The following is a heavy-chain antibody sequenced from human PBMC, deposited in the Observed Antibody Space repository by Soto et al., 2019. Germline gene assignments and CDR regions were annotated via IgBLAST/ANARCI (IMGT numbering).Heavy chain of an antibody. Sequence: GASVKVSCKASGYTFTSYAMHWVRQAPGQRLEWMGWINAGNGNTKYSQKFQGRVTITRDTSASTAYMELSSLRSEDTAVYYCAGDSSGWNGWFDPWGQGTLVTVSS. V-gene: IGHV1-3*01. J-gene: IGHJ5*02. CDR3: AGDSSGWNGWFDP. D-gene: IGHD6-19*01. CDR1: GYTFTSYA. CDR2: INAGNGNT.